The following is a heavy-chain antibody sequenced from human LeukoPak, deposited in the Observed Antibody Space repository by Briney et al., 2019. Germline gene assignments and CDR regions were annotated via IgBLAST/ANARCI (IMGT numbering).Heavy chain of an antibody. Sequence: GGSLRLSCAASGFPFSSYGMYWVRQAPGKGLEYVSSISSNGNTYYANSVKGRFTISRDNSKNTLYLQMGSLSEEDLSVYYCARARVAAQPGYMDVWGTGTTVTLSS. V-gene: IGHV3-64*01. CDR1: GFPFSSYG. J-gene: IGHJ6*03. D-gene: IGHD2-15*01. CDR2: ISSNGNT. CDR3: ARARVAAQPGYMDV.